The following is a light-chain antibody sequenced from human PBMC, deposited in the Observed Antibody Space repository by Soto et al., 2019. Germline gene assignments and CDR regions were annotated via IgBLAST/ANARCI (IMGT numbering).Light chain of an antibody. J-gene: IGLJ2*01. V-gene: IGLV2-14*01. Sequence: QSALTQPASVSGSPGQSITISCAGTSSDVGGYNYVSWYQQHPGKAPKLMIYDVSNRPSGVSNRFSGSKSGNTASLTISGVHAEGEADYYCSSYTSSSTLAVVFGERTKLTL. CDR2: DVS. CDR3: SSYTSSSTLAVV. CDR1: SSDVGGYNY.